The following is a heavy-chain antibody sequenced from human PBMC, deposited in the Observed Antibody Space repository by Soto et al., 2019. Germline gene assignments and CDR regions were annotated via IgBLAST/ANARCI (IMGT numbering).Heavy chain of an antibody. CDR3: ARGLIVMLAGIEELINSHFDS. V-gene: IGHV4-31*03. Sequence: SETLSLTCTVSDAPINSGGYYWSWIRQHPGKGLEWIGFIYYSGTTYYNPSLESRVTTPVDTSKNQFSLRLSSVTAADTAVYYCARGLIVMLAGIEELINSHFDSWGQGTLVTVSS. J-gene: IGHJ4*02. CDR1: DAPINSGGYY. CDR2: IYYSGTT. D-gene: IGHD2-21*02.